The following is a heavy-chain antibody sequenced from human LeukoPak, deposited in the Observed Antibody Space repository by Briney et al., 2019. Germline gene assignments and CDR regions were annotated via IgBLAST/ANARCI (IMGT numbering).Heavy chain of an antibody. V-gene: IGHV3-48*03. CDR2: ISSSGSTI. J-gene: IGHJ4*02. D-gene: IGHD5-18*01. CDR3: ARDLSGVPGYTYGRGIDY. Sequence: GGSLRLSCAASGFTFSSYEMNWVRQAPGKGLEWGSYISSSGSTIYYADSVKGRFTISRDNAKNSLYLQMNSLRAEDTAVYYCARDLSGVPGYTYGRGIDYWGQGTLVTVSS. CDR1: GFTFSSYE.